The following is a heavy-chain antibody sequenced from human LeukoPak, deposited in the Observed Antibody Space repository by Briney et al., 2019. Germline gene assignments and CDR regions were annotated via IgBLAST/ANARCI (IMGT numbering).Heavy chain of an antibody. CDR1: GGSISSYY. V-gene: IGHV4-4*09. D-gene: IGHD6-13*01. CDR2: IYTSGST. J-gene: IGHJ5*02. Sequence: PSETLSLTCTVSGGSISSYYWSWIRQPPGEGLEWIGYIYTSGSTNYNPSLKSRVTISVDTSKNQFSLKLSSVTAADTAVYYCARHNGYSSSWYRLGSWFDPWGQGTLVTVSS. CDR3: ARHNGYSSSWYRLGSWFDP.